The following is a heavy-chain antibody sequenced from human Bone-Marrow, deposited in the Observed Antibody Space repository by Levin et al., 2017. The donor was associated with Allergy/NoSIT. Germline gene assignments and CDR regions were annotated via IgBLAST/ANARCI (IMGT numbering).Heavy chain of an antibody. Sequence: GESLKISCAASGFTFSSYSMNWVRQAPGKGLEWVSSISSSSSYIYYADSVKGRFTISRDNAKNSLYLQMNSLRAEDTAVYYCARVAATMVRGVIITERLIDYWGQGTLVTVSS. D-gene: IGHD3-10*01. CDR3: ARVAATMVRGVIITERLIDY. V-gene: IGHV3-21*01. CDR2: ISSSSSYI. CDR1: GFTFSSYS. J-gene: IGHJ4*02.